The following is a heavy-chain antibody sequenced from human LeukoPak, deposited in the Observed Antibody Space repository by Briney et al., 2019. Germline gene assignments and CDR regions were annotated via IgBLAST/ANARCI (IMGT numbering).Heavy chain of an antibody. D-gene: IGHD3-10*01. CDR2: INQDGSEK. Sequence: GGSLRLSCAASGFTFTTYWMTWVRQAPGKGLEWVANINQDGSEKYFVDSVKGRFTISRDNAKNSLYLQLNSPRAEDTAVYYCARPRRRYYGSGSYYHTGFDYWGQGTLVTVSS. CDR3: ARPRRRYYGSGSYYHTGFDY. CDR1: GFTFTTYW. V-gene: IGHV3-7*01. J-gene: IGHJ4*02.